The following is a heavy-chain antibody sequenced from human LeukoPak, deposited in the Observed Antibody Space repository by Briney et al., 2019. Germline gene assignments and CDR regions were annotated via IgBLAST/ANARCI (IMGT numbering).Heavy chain of an antibody. J-gene: IGHJ4*02. CDR1: GGSISSGGYY. CDR2: IYYSGST. V-gene: IGHV4-31*03. CDR3: ARDQRGDGYNFYYFDY. D-gene: IGHD5-24*01. Sequence: PSETLSLTCTVSGGSISSGGYYWSWIRQHPGKGLGWIGYIYYSGSTYYNPSLKSRVTISVDTSKNQFSLKLSSVTAADTAVYYCARDQRGDGYNFYYFDYWGQGTLVTVSS.